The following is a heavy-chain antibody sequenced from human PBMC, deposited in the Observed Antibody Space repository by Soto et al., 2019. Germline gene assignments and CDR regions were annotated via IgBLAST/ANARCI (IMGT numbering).Heavy chain of an antibody. D-gene: IGHD6-19*01. CDR1: GFTFSSYG. J-gene: IGHJ4*02. CDR2: ISYDGSNK. V-gene: IGHV3-30*18. CDR3: AKGFRYSSGWYPPAYFDY. Sequence: QVQLVESGGGVVQPGRSLRLSCAASGFTFSSYGMHWVRQAPGKGLEWVAVISYDGSNKYYADSVKGRFTISRDNSKNTLYLQMNSLRAEDTAVYYCAKGFRYSSGWYPPAYFDYWGQGTLVTVSS.